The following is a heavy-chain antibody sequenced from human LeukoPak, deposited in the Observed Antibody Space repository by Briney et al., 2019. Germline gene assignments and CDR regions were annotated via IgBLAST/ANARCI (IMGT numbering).Heavy chain of an antibody. J-gene: IGHJ4*02. V-gene: IGHV1-18*01. CDR1: GYTFTSYG. D-gene: IGHD2-21*02. CDR2: ISAYNGNT. CDR3: ARDWGVVVVTAIPTY. Sequence: ASVKVSCKASGYTFTSYGISWVRQPPGQGLEWMGWISAYNGNTNYAQKLQGRVTMTTDTSTSTAYMELRSLRSDDTAVYYCARDWGVVVVTAIPTYWGQGTLVTVSS.